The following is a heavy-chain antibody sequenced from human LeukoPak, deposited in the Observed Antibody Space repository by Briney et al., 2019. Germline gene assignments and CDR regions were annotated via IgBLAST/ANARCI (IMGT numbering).Heavy chain of an antibody. V-gene: IGHV3-9*01. J-gene: IGHJ2*01. CDR1: GFTFDDYA. D-gene: IGHD6-13*01. Sequence: GRFLRLSCSASGFTFDDYAMHWVRQAPGKGLEWVSGISWNSGSIGYADSVKGRFTISRDNAKNSLYLQMNSLRAEDTALYYCAKALGAAAGYWYFDLWGRGTLVTVSS. CDR3: AKALGAAAGYWYFDL. CDR2: ISWNSGSI.